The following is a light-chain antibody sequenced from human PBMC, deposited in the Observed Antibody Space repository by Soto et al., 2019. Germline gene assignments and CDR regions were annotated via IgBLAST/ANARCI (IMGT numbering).Light chain of an antibody. CDR1: QSVSSN. CDR3: QQYNNWPIL. Sequence: EIVMTQSPATLSVSPGERATLSCRASQSVSSNLAWYQQKPGQAPRLLISGASTRATGIPARFSGSGSGTEFTLTISSLQSEELAVYYCQQYNNWPILFGGGTKVEIK. J-gene: IGKJ4*01. V-gene: IGKV3-15*01. CDR2: GAS.